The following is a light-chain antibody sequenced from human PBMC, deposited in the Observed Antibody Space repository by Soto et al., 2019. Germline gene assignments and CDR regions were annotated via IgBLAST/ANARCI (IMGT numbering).Light chain of an antibody. CDR2: EVS. Sequence: QCALTRPASVSGAPGQSITISCTGTSSDVGSYNLVSWYQQHPGKAPKLMIYEVSKRPSGVSNRFSGSKSGNTASLTISGLQAEDEADYYCCSYAGSLYVFGTGTKVTVL. CDR3: CSYAGSLYV. V-gene: IGLV2-23*02. CDR1: SSDVGSYNL. J-gene: IGLJ1*01.